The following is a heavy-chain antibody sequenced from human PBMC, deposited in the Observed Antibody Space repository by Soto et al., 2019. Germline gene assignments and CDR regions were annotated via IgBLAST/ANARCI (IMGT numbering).Heavy chain of an antibody. CDR2: IYYSGST. D-gene: IGHD6-6*01. J-gene: IGHJ4*02. Sequence: SETLSLTCTVSGGSISSYYWSWIRQPPGKGLEWIGYIYYSGSTNYNPSLKSRVTISVDTSKNQFSLKLSSVTAADMAVYYCERRYGSCFDYWGQGTLVTVSS. CDR1: GGSISSYY. V-gene: IGHV4-59*08. CDR3: ERRYGSCFDY.